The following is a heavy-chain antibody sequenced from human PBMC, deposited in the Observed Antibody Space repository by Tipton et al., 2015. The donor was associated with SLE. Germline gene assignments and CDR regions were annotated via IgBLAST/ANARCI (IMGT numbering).Heavy chain of an antibody. V-gene: IGHV3-15*01. CDR1: GFTFSNAW. J-gene: IGHJ4*02. Sequence: SLRLSCAASGFTFSNAWMSWVRQAPGKGLEWVGRIKSKTDGGTTDYAAPVKGRFPISRDDSKNTLYLQMNSLKTEDTAVYYCTSRPGSGSLDYWGQGTLVTVSS. CDR2: IKSKTDGGTT. CDR3: TSRPGSGSLDY. D-gene: IGHD3-10*01.